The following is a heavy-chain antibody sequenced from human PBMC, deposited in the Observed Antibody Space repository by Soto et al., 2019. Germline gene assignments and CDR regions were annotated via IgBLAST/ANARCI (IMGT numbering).Heavy chain of an antibody. CDR2: ISGSGGST. CDR3: AKDLNRSNYDYYYYGMDV. V-gene: IGHV3-23*01. J-gene: IGHJ6*02. D-gene: IGHD4-4*01. Sequence: SLRLSCAASGFTFSSYAMSWVRQAPGKGLEWVSAISGSGGSTYYADSVKGRFTISRDNSKNTLYLQMNSLRAEDTAVYYCAKDLNRSNYDYYYYGMDVWGQGTTVTVSS. CDR1: GFTFSSYA.